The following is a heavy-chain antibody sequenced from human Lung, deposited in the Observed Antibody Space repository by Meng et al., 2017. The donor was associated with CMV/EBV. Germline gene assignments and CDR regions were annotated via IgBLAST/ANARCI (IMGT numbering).Heavy chain of an antibody. CDR3: ATLPPVAARYYYNGFDV. J-gene: IGHJ6*02. CDR1: GYTFTDYY. D-gene: IGHD6-19*01. CDR2: INPNSGGT. V-gene: IGHV1-2*02. Sequence: ASVXVSXKASGYTFTDYYMHWVRQAPGQGLEWMGWINPNSGGTNYAQKFHDRVTMTRDTSISTAYMELRRLTSDDSAVYYCATLPPVAARYYYNGFDVWGQGXTVTVSS.